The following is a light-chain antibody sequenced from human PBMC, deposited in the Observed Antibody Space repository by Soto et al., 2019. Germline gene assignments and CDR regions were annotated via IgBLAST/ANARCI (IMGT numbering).Light chain of an antibody. CDR1: QSISSW. Sequence: IQMTESPSTMSGSVGDRVNITCRASQSISSWLAWYQQKPGKAPKLLIYAASSLQSGVPSRFTGSGSGTDFTLTITSLQPEDFAPDYRQQPYSIPYSFGQGTKVDIK. CDR2: AAS. J-gene: IGKJ2*03. CDR3: QQPYSIPYS. V-gene: IGKV1-12*01.